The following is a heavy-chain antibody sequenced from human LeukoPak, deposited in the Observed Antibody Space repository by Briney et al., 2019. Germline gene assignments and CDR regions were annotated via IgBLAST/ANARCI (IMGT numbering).Heavy chain of an antibody. CDR2: IYCSGST. CDR1: GGSISSYY. J-gene: IGHJ6*02. Sequence: SETLSLTCTVSGGSISSYYWSWIRQPPGKGLEWIGYIYCSGSTNYNPSLKSQVTISVDTSKNQFSLKLSSVTAADTAVYYCARRSPYYGMDVWGQGTTVTVSS. CDR3: ARRSPYYGMDV. V-gene: IGHV4-59*08.